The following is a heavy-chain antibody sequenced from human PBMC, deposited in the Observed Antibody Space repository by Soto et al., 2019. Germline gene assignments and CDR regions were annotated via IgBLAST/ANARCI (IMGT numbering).Heavy chain of an antibody. V-gene: IGHV3-49*04. CDR1: GFTFGDYA. CDR2: IRSKAYGGTT. D-gene: IGHD2-2*01. CDR3: ARDAILVVPAAFRGGDCYCMDV. J-gene: IGHJ6*02. Sequence: GESLKISCTASGFTFGDYAMSWVRQAPGKGLEWVGFIRSKAYGGTTEYAASVKGRFTISRDDSKSIAYLQMNSLKTEDTAVYYGARDAILVVPAAFRGGDCYCMDVWGQGTTVTVSS.